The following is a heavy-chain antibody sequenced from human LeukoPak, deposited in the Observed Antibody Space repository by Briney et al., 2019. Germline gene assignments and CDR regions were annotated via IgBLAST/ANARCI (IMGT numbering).Heavy chain of an antibody. J-gene: IGHJ6*02. Sequence: GGSLRLSCAASGFTFSSYNMNWVRQAPGKGLEWVSSISSSSTYIYYADSVRGRFTISRDNAKNSLYLQMNSLRAEDTAVYYCARVRVVSYYGMDVWGQGTTVIVSS. V-gene: IGHV3-21*04. CDR1: GFTFSSYN. CDR2: ISSSSTYI. CDR3: ARVRVVSYYGMDV.